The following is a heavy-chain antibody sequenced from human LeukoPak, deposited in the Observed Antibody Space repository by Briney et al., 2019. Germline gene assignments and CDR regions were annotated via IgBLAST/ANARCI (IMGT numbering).Heavy chain of an antibody. D-gene: IGHD3-10*01. CDR1: GFTFSSYA. CDR2: ISGSGGST. V-gene: IGHV3-23*01. Sequence: GGSLRLSCAASGFTFSSYAMSWVRQAPGKGLEWVSAISGSGGSTYYADSVKGRFTITRDNSKNTLYLQMNSLRAEDTAVYYCAKALRGPGRYLYYFDYWGQGTLVTVSS. J-gene: IGHJ4*02. CDR3: AKALRGPGRYLYYFDY.